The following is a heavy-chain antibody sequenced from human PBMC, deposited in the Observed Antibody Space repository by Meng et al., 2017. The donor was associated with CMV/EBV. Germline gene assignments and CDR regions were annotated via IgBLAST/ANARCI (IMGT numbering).Heavy chain of an antibody. CDR1: GGFVSSGSYY. CDR2: IYHSGST. Sequence: QVQLQESGPGLVKPSETLSLTCSVSGGFVSSGSYYWTWIRQPPGKGLEWIGYIYHSGSTNYNPSLKSRVTISVDASRDQFSLRLSSVTAADTAVYYCARCTNYFDPWGQGTLVTVSS. D-gene: IGHD4/OR15-4a*01. J-gene: IGHJ5*02. CDR3: ARCTNYFDP. V-gene: IGHV4-61*01.